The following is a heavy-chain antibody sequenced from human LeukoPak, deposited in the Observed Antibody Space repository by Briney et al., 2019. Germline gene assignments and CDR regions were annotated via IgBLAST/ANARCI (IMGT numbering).Heavy chain of an antibody. Sequence: GGSLRLSCAASGFAFSSYGMHWVRQAPGKGLEWVAVMSYDGPNIYYADSVRGRFTISRDNSKNMLFLQVNSLITEDTAVYYCAKVRHDYAYYVIDVWGQGTTVIVSS. CDR2: MSYDGPNI. V-gene: IGHV3-30*18. J-gene: IGHJ6*02. D-gene: IGHD4/OR15-4a*01. CDR1: GFAFSSYG. CDR3: AKVRHDYAYYVIDV.